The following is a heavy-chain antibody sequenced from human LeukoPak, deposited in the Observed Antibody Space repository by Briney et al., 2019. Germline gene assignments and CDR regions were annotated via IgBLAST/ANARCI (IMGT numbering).Heavy chain of an antibody. D-gene: IGHD5-24*01. CDR3: ARDSRDGYNLDY. J-gene: IGHJ4*02. CDR1: GFTFSSYG. CDR2: IWYDGSNK. Sequence: TGGSLRLSCAASGFTFSSYGMHWVRQAPGKGLEWVAVIWYDGSNKYYADSVKGRFTISRDNSKNTLYLQMNSLRAEDTAVYYCARDSRDGYNLDYWGQGTLVTVSS. V-gene: IGHV3-33*01.